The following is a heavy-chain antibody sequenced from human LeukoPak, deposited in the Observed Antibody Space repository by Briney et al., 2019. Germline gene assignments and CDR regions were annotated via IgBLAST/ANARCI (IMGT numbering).Heavy chain of an antibody. CDR2: IYHSGST. V-gene: IGHV4-38-2*01. CDR3: ARGHSGYDYGLFDY. J-gene: IGHJ4*02. CDR1: GYSISSGYY. D-gene: IGHD5-12*01. Sequence: SETVSLTCAVSGYSISSGYYWGWIRQPPGKGLEWIGSIYHSGSTYYNPSLKSRVTISVDTSKNQFSLKLSSVTAADTAVYYCARGHSGYDYGLFDYWGQGTLVTVSS.